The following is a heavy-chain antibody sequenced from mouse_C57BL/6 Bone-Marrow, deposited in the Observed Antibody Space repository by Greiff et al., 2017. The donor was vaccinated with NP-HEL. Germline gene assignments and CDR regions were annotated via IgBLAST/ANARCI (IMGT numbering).Heavy chain of an antibody. Sequence: VQLQQSGAELAKPGASVKLSCKASGYTFTSYWMHWVKQRPGQGLEWIGYINPSSGYTKYNQKFKDKATLTADKSSSTAYMRLRNLTYEDSAVYYCAKDYSNYERGDYWGQGTTLTVSS. V-gene: IGHV1-7*01. CDR3: AKDYSNYERGDY. D-gene: IGHD2-5*01. J-gene: IGHJ2*01. CDR1: GYTFTSYW. CDR2: INPSSGYT.